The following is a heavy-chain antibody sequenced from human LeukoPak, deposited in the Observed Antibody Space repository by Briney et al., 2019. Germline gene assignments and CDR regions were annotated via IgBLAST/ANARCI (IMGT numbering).Heavy chain of an antibody. CDR2: ISGSGGST. CDR1: GFTFSSYA. CDR3: AKVGDYVWGSYLGNYFDY. D-gene: IGHD3-16*02. V-gene: IGHV3-23*01. Sequence: GGSLRLSCAASGFTFSSYAMSWVRQAPGKGLEWVSAISGSGGSTYYADSVKGRFTISRDNSKNTLYLQMNSLRAEDTAVYYCAKVGDYVWGSYLGNYFDYLGQGTLVTVSS. J-gene: IGHJ4*02.